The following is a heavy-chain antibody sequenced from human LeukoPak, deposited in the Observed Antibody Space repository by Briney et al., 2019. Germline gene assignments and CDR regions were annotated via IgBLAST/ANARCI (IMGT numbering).Heavy chain of an antibody. CDR3: ARVTSYYYYYMDV. J-gene: IGHJ6*03. V-gene: IGHV5-51*01. CDR2: IYPRYSDT. Sequence: GESLNISCKGSGYSFTSYWIGWVRQLPGKGLEWMGIIYPRYSDTRYSRSFQGQVTISADKSISTAYLQWSSLKASDTGMYYCARVTSYYYYYMDVWGKGTTVTVSS. CDR1: GYSFTSYW.